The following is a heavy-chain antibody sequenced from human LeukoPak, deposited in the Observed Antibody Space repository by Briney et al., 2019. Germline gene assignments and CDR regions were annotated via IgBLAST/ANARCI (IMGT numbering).Heavy chain of an antibody. Sequence: GGSLRLSCAASGFTFSDYYMSWIRQAPGRGLEGVSYISSSGSTIYYADSVKGRFTISRDNAKNSLYLQMNSLRAEDTAVYYCARDRGIAVAVDYWGQGTLVTVSS. CDR2: ISSSGSTI. CDR1: GFTFSDYY. J-gene: IGHJ4*02. V-gene: IGHV3-11*01. D-gene: IGHD6-19*01. CDR3: ARDRGIAVAVDY.